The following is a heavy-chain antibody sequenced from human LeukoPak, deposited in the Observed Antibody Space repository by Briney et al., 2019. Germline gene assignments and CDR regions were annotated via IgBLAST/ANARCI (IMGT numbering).Heavy chain of an antibody. J-gene: IGHJ5*02. CDR3: ARMSNSWFDP. CDR1: GGSFSGYY. CDR2: INHSGST. Sequence: SETLSLTCAVYGGSFSGYYWSWIRQPPGKGLEWIGEINHSGSTNYNPSLESRVTISVDTSKNQFSLKLSSVTAADTAVYYCARMSNSWFDPWGQGTLVTVSS. V-gene: IGHV4-34*01.